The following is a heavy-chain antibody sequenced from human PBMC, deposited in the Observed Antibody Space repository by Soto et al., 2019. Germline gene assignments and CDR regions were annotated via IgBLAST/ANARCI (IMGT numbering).Heavy chain of an antibody. Sequence: VGSLRLSCAASGVTCSSYAMHWVRQAPGKGLEWVAVISYDGSNKYYADSVKGRFTISRDNSKNTLYLQMNSLRAEDTAVYYCARVGSGYGRASDAFDIWGQGTMVTVSS. J-gene: IGHJ3*02. D-gene: IGHD5-12*01. CDR1: GVTCSSYA. CDR2: ISYDGSNK. CDR3: ARVGSGYGRASDAFDI. V-gene: IGHV3-30-3*01.